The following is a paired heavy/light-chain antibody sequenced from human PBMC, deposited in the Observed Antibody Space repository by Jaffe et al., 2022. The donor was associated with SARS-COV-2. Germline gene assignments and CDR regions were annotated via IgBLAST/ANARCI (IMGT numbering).Light chain of an antibody. CDR2: AAS. V-gene: IGKV1-39*01. Sequence: DIQMTQSPSSLSASVGDRVTITCRASQSISSYLNWYQQKPGKAPKLLIYAASSLQSGVPSRFSGSGSGTDFTLTISSLQPEDFATYYCQQSYSAEYTFGQGTKLEIK. CDR1: QSISSY. CDR3: QQSYSAEYT. J-gene: IGKJ2*01.
Heavy chain of an antibody. D-gene: IGHD3-22*01. J-gene: IGHJ6*02. CDR1: GFTFDDYA. CDR2: ISGDGGST. CDR3: AKDSGGYYYHGGAYYYYGMDV. V-gene: IGHV3-43*02. Sequence: EVQLVESGGGVVQPGGSLRLSCAASGFTFDDYAMHWVRQAPGKGLEWVSLISGDGGSTYYADSVKGRFTISRDNSKNSLYLQMNSLRTEDTALYYCAKDSGGYYYHGGAYYYYGMDVWGQGTTVTVSS.